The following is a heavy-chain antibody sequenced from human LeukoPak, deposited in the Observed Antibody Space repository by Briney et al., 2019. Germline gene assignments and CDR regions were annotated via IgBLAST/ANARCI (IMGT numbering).Heavy chain of an antibody. CDR1: GFPFSSYA. CDR3: AKRHGDYFDY. CDR2: ISDSFRIT. V-gene: IGHV3-23*01. J-gene: IGHJ4*02. Sequence: GGSLRLSCAASGFPFSSYAMSWVRQPPGKGLECISTISDSFRITDDADSVKGRFTISRDNSKNTLYLQMNTLGGEVTAVYYCAKRHGDYFDYWGQGTLVTVSS. D-gene: IGHD4-17*01.